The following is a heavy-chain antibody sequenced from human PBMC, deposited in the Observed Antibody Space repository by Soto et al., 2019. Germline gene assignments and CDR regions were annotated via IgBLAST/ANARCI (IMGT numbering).Heavy chain of an antibody. V-gene: IGHV1-2*04. CDR2: INPKSGGT. CDR1: GYSFTDYH. Sequence: WXSVNVSFRASGYSFTDYHIDWVRQAPGQGLEWLGRINPKSGGTSTAQKFQGWVTMTTDTSISTASMELTRLTSDDTAIYYCARGDSTDCSNGVCSFFYNHDMDVWGQGTTVTVSS. J-gene: IGHJ6*02. D-gene: IGHD2-8*01. CDR3: ARGDSTDCSNGVCSFFYNHDMDV.